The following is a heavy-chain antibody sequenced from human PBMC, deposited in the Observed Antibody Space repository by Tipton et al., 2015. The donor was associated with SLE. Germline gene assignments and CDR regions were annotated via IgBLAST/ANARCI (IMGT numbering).Heavy chain of an antibody. V-gene: IGHV3-64D*06. J-gene: IGHJ5*02. CDR1: GFTVSSNY. CDR3: VKVSAGSGATP. CDR2: ISSNGGST. D-gene: IGHD1-26*01. Sequence: SLRLSCAASGFTVSSNYMSWVRQAPGKGLEYVSAISSNGGSTYYADSVKGRFTISRDNSKNTLYLQMSSLRAEDTAVYYCVKVSAGSGATPWGQGTLVTVSS.